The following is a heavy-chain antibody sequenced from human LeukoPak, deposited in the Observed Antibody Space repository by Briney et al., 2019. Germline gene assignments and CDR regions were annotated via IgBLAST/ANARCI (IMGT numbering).Heavy chain of an antibody. V-gene: IGHV4-59*01. CDR1: GGSISSYY. J-gene: IGHJ2*01. D-gene: IGHD3-16*01. CDR3: ARWVRSWYFDL. Sequence: PSETLSLTCAVSGGSISSYYWSWIRQPPGKGLEWIGYIYYSGSTNYNPSLKSRVTISVDTSKNQFSLKLSSVTAADTAVYYCARWVRSWYFDLWGRGTLVTVSS. CDR2: IYYSGST.